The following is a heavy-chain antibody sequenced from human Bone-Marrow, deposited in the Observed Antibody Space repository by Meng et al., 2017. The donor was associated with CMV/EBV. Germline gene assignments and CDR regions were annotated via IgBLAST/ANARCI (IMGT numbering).Heavy chain of an antibody. CDR2: INSDGSST. CDR3: ARDRRRVFGVVIYPYGMDV. Sequence: GGSLRLSCAASGFTFSSYWMHWVRQAPGKGLVWVSRINSDGSSTSYADSVKGRFTISRDNAKNTLYLQMNSLRAEDTAVYYCARDRRRVFGVVIYPYGMDVWGQGTTVTVSS. J-gene: IGHJ6*02. CDR1: GFTFSSYW. D-gene: IGHD3-3*01. V-gene: IGHV3-74*01.